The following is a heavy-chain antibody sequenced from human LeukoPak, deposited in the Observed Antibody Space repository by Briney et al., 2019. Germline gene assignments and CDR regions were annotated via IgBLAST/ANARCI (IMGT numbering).Heavy chain of an antibody. D-gene: IGHD5-24*01. CDR2: IIPILGIA. Sequence: SVKVSCKASGDTFSSYTISWVRQAPGQGLECMGRIIPILGIANYAQKFQGRVTITTDESTSTAYMELSSLRSEDTAVYYCARDRGVEMPTILSSYFDYWGQGTLVPVPS. CDR1: GDTFSSYT. CDR3: ARDRGVEMPTILSSYFDY. J-gene: IGHJ4*02. V-gene: IGHV1-69*16.